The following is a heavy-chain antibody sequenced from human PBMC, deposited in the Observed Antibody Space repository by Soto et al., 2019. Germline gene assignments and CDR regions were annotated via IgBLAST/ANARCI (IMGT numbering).Heavy chain of an antibody. CDR1: GYTFTNYG. CDR3: ARGETDYYDNSGKSFLDY. CDR2: ISTYNGNT. D-gene: IGHD3-22*01. J-gene: IGHJ4*02. V-gene: IGHV1-18*01. Sequence: QVQLVQSGAEVKKPGASVKVSCKASGYTFTNYGMSWVRQAPGQGLDWMGWISTYNGNTKYVERLQGRVTMTTDTTKSTVYLEVRSLRSEDTAVYYCARGETDYYDNSGKSFLDYWGQGTLVTVSS.